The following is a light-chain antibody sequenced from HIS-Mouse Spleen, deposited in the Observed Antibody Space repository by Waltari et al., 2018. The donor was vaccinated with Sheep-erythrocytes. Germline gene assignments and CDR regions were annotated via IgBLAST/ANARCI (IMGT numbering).Light chain of an antibody. Sequence: QSVLTQPPSASGTPGQRVTISCSGSSSNIGSNTVNWYQQHPGTAPKLPIYSNKQRTSRVPCRSAGSKSGTSASLAISGLQSEDEADDYCAAWDDSLNGPVFGGGTKLTVL. CDR2: SNK. V-gene: IGLV1-44*01. CDR1: SSNIGSNT. J-gene: IGLJ2*01. CDR3: AAWDDSLNGPV.